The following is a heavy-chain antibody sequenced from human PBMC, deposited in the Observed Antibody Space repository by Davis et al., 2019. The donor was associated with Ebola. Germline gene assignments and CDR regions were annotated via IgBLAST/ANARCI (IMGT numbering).Heavy chain of an antibody. V-gene: IGHV5-51*01. CDR2: IYPGDSDI. D-gene: IGHD3-16*01. Sequence: GESLKISWKDSEYSFTNYWIGWVRQMPGKGLEWMGSIYPGDSDIRYSPSFQGQVTISADTSISTAYLQWSSLKASDTAVYYCARQVWGPPATHFYYGMDVWGQGTTVTVSS. CDR3: ARQVWGPPATHFYYGMDV. J-gene: IGHJ6*02. CDR1: EYSFTNYW.